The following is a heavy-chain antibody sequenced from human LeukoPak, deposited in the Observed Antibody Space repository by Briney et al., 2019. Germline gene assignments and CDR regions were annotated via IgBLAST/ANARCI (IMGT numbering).Heavy chain of an antibody. J-gene: IGHJ4*02. Sequence: SETLSLTCTASGASISAYHWSWIRQPAGKGLEWIGRIYSSGRTNYIPSLMSRLTMSVDTSKNQFSLKLNSVTAADPAVYYCARDYSYPDYWGQGTLVTVSS. V-gene: IGHV4-4*07. D-gene: IGHD5-18*01. CDR2: IYSSGRT. CDR3: ARDYSYPDY. CDR1: GASISAYH.